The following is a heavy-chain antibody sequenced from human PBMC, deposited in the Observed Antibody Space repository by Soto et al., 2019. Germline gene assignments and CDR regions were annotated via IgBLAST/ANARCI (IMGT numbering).Heavy chain of an antibody. Sequence: SETLSLTCAVYGGSFSGSYWSWIRQPPGKGLEWIGEINHSGSTNYNPSLKSRVTISVDTSKNQFSLKLSSVTAADTAVYYCARVSPMAYDAFDIWGQGTMVT. CDR2: INHSGST. CDR3: ARVSPMAYDAFDI. CDR1: GGSFSGSY. D-gene: IGHD3-16*01. J-gene: IGHJ3*02. V-gene: IGHV4-34*01.